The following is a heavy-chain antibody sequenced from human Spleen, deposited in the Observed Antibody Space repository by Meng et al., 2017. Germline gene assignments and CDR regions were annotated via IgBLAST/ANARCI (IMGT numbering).Heavy chain of an antibody. D-gene: IGHD3-10*01. J-gene: IGHJ5*02. CDR3: ARDRPEFGEDPIT. V-gene: IGHV4-4*02. CDR2: IYHSGST. CDR1: GCSISSSNL. Sequence: QVQLQESGPGLVKTSGTLSHTCAVSGCSISSSNLWSWFRQPPGKGLEWIGEIYHSGSTNYNPSLKSRVTMSVDKSKNQFSLRLNSVTAAYTAVYYCARDRPEFGEDPITWGQGTLVTVSS.